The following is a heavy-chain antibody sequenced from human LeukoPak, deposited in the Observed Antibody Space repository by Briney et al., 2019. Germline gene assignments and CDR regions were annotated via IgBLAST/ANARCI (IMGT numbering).Heavy chain of an antibody. J-gene: IGHJ3*02. CDR2: ISGNCGST. Sequence: PGGSLRLSCAASGFTFSSCAMSWVRQAPGKGLEWVSAISGNCGSTYYADSVKGRFTISRDNSKNTLYLQMNSLGAEDTAVYYCAKDLSEYSGYGPGVFDIWGQGTMVTVSS. CDR3: AKDLSEYSGYGPGVFDI. V-gene: IGHV3-23*01. D-gene: IGHD5-12*01. CDR1: GFTFSSCA.